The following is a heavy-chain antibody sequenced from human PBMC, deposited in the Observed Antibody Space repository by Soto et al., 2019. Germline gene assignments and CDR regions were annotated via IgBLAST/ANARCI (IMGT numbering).Heavy chain of an antibody. V-gene: IGHV5-10-1*01. CDR1: GYSFMSYW. Sequence: GETLKISCKGSGYSFMSYWISWVRQMPGKGLEWMGRISPSDSNINYSPSFQGHVTISADMSISTAYLQWSSLKASDTAMYYCARLGSSATYSYAMDVWGQGTTVTVSS. D-gene: IGHD2-15*01. J-gene: IGHJ6*02. CDR3: ARLGSSATYSYAMDV. CDR2: ISPSDSNI.